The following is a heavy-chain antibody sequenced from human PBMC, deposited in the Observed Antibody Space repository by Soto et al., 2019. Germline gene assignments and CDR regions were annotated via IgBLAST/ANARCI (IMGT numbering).Heavy chain of an antibody. D-gene: IGHD6-13*01. V-gene: IGHV1-69*01. CDR1: GVAFSSWA. J-gene: IGHJ6*01. CDR2: IIPIFGTA. Sequence: SLRVSLTRAGVAFSSWAIPLVRQATGQGLEWMGGIIPIFGTANYAQKFQGRVTITADESTSTAYMELSSLRSEDTAVYYCSSFHARQKWQQGRYGMDGWRQGTTVAVS. CDR3: SSFHARQKWQQGRYGMDG.